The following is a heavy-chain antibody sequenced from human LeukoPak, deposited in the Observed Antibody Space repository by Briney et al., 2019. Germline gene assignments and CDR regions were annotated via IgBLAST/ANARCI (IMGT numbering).Heavy chain of an antibody. CDR1: GGSFSGYY. Sequence: SETLSLTCAVYGGSFSGYYWSWVRQPPGKGLEWIGEINQSGSTNYNPSLKSRVTISVDTSKNQFSLKLSSVTAADTAVYYCARGYSGYDPFDYWGQGTLVTVSS. V-gene: IGHV4-34*01. J-gene: IGHJ4*02. CDR3: ARGYSGYDPFDY. CDR2: INQSGST. D-gene: IGHD5-12*01.